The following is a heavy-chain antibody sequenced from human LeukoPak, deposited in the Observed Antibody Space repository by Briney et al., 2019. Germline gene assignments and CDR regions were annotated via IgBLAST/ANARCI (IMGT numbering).Heavy chain of an antibody. V-gene: IGHV5-51*01. CDR1: GYSFTSNW. CDR2: ISGDESDT. J-gene: IGHJ4*02. CDR3: ARHWRDGDSRSLDY. D-gene: IGHD4-17*01. Sequence: GESLKISCKGSGYSFTSNWIGWVRPMPGKGLEWMGIISGDESDTRYSPSFQGQVTTSADKSISTTYLQWSSLKASDTAIYYCARHWRDGDSRSLDYWGQGTLVTVSS.